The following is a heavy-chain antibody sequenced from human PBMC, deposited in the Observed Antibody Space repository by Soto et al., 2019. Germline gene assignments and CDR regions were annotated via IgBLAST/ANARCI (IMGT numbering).Heavy chain of an antibody. D-gene: IGHD1-1*01. CDR2: SYPGAYDH. CDR3: ARGSTGISHPYHFDL. CDR1: GYTFTSYW. J-gene: IGHJ4*02. Sequence: GESLTLSCQGSGYTFTSYWIGWVRQMSGEGLEWMGISYPGAYDHRYSPSFRGQVSISADKSPSTAYLQWSSPKPSDTALYYCARGSTGISHPYHFDLLGQGTLVTVSS. V-gene: IGHV5-51*01.